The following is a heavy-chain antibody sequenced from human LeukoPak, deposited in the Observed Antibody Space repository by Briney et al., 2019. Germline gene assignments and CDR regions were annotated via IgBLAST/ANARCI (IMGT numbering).Heavy chain of an antibody. CDR2: ISSSSSYI. CDR1: GFTFSSYS. CDR3: ARERTAMVRGVMGDWFDP. Sequence: GGSLRLSCAASGFTFSSYSTNWVRQAPGKGLEWVSSISSSSSYIYYADSVKGRFTISRDNAKNSLYLQMNSLRAEDTAVYYCARERTAMVRGVMGDWFDPWGQGTLVTVSS. V-gene: IGHV3-21*01. D-gene: IGHD3-10*01. J-gene: IGHJ5*02.